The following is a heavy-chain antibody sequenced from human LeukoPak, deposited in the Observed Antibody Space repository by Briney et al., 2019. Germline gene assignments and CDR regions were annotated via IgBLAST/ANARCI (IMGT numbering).Heavy chain of an antibody. V-gene: IGHV4-59*01. D-gene: IGHD3-3*01. J-gene: IGHJ5*02. CDR1: GGSISSYY. Sequence: SETLSLTCTVSGGSISSYYWSWIRQPPGKGLEWIGYIYYSGSTNYNPSLKSRVTISVDTSKNQFSLKLSSVTAADTAVYYCAREGYDFWSGYPTINWFDPWGQGTLVTVSS. CDR2: IYYSGST. CDR3: AREGYDFWSGYPTINWFDP.